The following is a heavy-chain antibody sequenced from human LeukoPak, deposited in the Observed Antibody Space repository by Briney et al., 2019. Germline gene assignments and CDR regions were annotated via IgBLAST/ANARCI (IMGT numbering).Heavy chain of an antibody. CDR1: GFTFSSYG. D-gene: IGHD3-16*01. J-gene: IGHJ4*02. CDR3: AKDLDYRVGGDY. CDR2: ISGSGGST. V-gene: IGHV3-23*01. Sequence: GGTLRLSCAASGFTFSSYGMSWVRQAPGKGLEWVSAISGSGGSTYYADSVKGRFTISRDNSKNTLYLQMNSLRAEDTAVYYCAKDLDYRVGGDYWGQGTLVTVSS.